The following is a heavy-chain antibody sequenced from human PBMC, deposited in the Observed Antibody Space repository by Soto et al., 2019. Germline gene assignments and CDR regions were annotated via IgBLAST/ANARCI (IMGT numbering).Heavy chain of an antibody. Sequence: QITLKESGPTLVKPTQTLTLTCTFSGFSLNTNGVSVGWIRQPPGKALEWLALIYWDDDKRYSPSLKNRPTIXXDTSKNQVVLKMTNMDPVDTATFYCAPRLGGRLDYWGQGTLVTVSS. D-gene: IGHD3-16*01. J-gene: IGHJ4*02. CDR1: GFSLNTNGVS. V-gene: IGHV2-5*02. CDR3: APRLGGRLDY. CDR2: IYWDDDK.